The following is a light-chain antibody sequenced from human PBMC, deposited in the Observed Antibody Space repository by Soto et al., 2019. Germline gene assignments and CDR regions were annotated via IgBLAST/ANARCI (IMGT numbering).Light chain of an antibody. CDR1: SSDVGGYNY. V-gene: IGLV2-14*01. CDR2: DVS. CDR3: SSYTSSSTLGV. J-gene: IGLJ1*01. Sequence: QSVLTQPASVSGSPGQSITISCTGTSSDVGGYNYVSWYQQHPGKAPKLMIYDVSYRPSGVCNRFSGSKSGNTASLTISGLQAEDEADYYCSSYTSSSTLGVFGTGTKLTVL.